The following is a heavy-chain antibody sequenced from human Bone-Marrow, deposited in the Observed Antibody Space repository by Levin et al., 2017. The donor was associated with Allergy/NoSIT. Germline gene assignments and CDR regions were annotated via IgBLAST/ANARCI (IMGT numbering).Heavy chain of an antibody. CDR2: ISAYNGNT. CDR3: ARVGHYGDYYDY. V-gene: IGHV1-18*01. J-gene: IGHJ4*02. CDR1: GYTFTSYG. Sequence: ASVKVSCKASGYTFTSYGISWVRQAPGQGLEWMGWISAYNGNTNYAQKLQGRVSMTTDTSTSTAYMELRSLKSDDTAVYYCARVGHYGDYYDYWGQGTLVTVSS. D-gene: IGHD4-17*01.